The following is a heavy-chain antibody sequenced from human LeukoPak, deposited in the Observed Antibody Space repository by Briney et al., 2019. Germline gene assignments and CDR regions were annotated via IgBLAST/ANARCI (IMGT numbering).Heavy chain of an antibody. J-gene: IGHJ5*02. D-gene: IGHD6-19*01. CDR2: IKSKTDGGTT. CDR1: GFTLSNAW. CDR3: TTAVVAGTRGRFDP. Sequence: GGSLRLSCAASGFTLSNAWMSWVRQAPGKGLEWVGRIKSKTDGGTTDYAAPVKGRFTISRDDSKNTLYLQMNSLKTEDTAVYYCTTAVVAGTRGRFDPWGQGTLVTVSS. V-gene: IGHV3-15*01.